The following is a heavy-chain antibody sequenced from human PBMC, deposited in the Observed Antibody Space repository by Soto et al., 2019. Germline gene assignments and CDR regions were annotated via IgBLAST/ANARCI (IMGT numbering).Heavy chain of an antibody. CDR2: TYYRSKWYN. J-gene: IGHJ4*02. CDR3: ARDSGGNDILTGPNYFDY. V-gene: IGHV6-1*01. Sequence: SQTLSLTCAISGDSVSSNSAAWNCIRQSPSRVLEWLGRTYYRSKWYNDYAVSVKSRITINPDTSKNQFSLQLNSVTPEDTAVYYCARDSGGNDILTGPNYFDYWGQGTLVTVSS. D-gene: IGHD3-9*01. CDR1: GDSVSSNSAA.